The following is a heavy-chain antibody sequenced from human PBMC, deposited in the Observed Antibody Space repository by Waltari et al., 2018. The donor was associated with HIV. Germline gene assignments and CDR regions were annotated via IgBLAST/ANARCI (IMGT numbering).Heavy chain of an antibody. CDR3: AKRRAVSGLQFFYGMDV. D-gene: IGHD2-8*01. CDR1: GFIFNRYF. CDR2: ISVSGVTT. V-gene: IGHV3-23*01. J-gene: IGHJ6*02. Sequence: DVELLESGVGLVQPRGSLRLSCAGSGFIFNRYFMNWVRQAPGKGLEWVSSISVSGVTTDYTDSVKGRFIISRDNSKNTLYLQMNGLRAEDTAVYYCAKRRAVSGLQFFYGMDVWGQGTTVTVSS.